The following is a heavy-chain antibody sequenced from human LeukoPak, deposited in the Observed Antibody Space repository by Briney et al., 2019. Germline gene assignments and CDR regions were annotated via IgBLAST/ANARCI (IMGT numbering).Heavy chain of an antibody. V-gene: IGHV3-23*01. CDR2: ISGSGDNT. Sequence: TGGSLRLSCEASGLSFRSYGMSWVRQAPGKGLEWVSGISGSGDNTYYTDSVKGRFTISRDNYKTTLYLQMNSLRVEDTAVYYCAKCWTSDGVCLNFDHWGQGALVTVSS. J-gene: IGHJ4*02. CDR1: GLSFRSYG. CDR3: AKCWTSDGVCLNFDH. D-gene: IGHD2-8*01.